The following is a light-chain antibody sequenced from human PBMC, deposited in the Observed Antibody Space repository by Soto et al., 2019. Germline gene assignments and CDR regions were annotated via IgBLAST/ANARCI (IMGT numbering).Light chain of an antibody. J-gene: IGLJ2*01. Sequence: QSALTQPPSASGSPGQSVTISCTGTSSDIGNYNYVSWYQQHPHKAPKLVIYEVNKRPSGVPDRFSGSKSGNTASLTVSGLQDEDEADYYCTSYAGYNNPVIFGGGTKLTVL. CDR3: TSYAGYNNPVI. V-gene: IGLV2-8*01. CDR2: EVN. CDR1: SSDIGNYNY.